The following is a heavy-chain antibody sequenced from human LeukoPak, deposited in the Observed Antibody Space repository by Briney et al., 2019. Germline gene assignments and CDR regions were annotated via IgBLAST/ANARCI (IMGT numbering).Heavy chain of an antibody. J-gene: IGHJ4*02. Sequence: GASVKVSCKASGYTFTSYYMHWVRQAPGQGLEWMGIINPSGGSTSYAQKFQGRVTMTRDTSTSTVYMELSSPRSEDTAVYYCARSANGLGDFDYWGQGTLVTVSS. CDR2: INPSGGST. CDR1: GYTFTSYY. CDR3: ARSANGLGDFDY. D-gene: IGHD3-16*01. V-gene: IGHV1-46*01.